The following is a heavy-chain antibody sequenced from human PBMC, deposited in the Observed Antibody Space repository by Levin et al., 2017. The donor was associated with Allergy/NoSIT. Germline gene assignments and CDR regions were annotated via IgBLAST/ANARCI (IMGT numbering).Heavy chain of an antibody. J-gene: IGHJ4*02. Sequence: PGGSLRLSCSVSGFTFSRSAMHWVRLAPGKGLQYVAGISNNGDKTDYADSVKDRFTISRDNLKNTLYLQMRSLRPEDTAVYYCVKGSPWDILAVYFDYWGQGTLVPVSS. CDR2: ISNNGDKT. D-gene: IGHD5-12*01. V-gene: IGHV3-64D*08. CDR1: GFTFSRSA. CDR3: VKGSPWDILAVYFDY.